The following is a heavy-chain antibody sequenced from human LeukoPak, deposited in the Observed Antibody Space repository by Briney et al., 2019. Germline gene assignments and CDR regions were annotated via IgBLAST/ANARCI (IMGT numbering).Heavy chain of an antibody. V-gene: IGHV4-4*07. CDR2: IYTSGST. D-gene: IGHD4-17*01. Sequence: SETLSLTCTVSGGSISSYYWSWIRQPAGKGLEWIGRIYTSGSTNYNPSLKSRVTMSVDTSKNQFSLKLSSVTAADTAVYYCARDRDDGDYYYYYYMDVWGKGTTVTISS. CDR1: GGSISSYY. CDR3: ARDRDDGDYYYYYYMDV. J-gene: IGHJ6*03.